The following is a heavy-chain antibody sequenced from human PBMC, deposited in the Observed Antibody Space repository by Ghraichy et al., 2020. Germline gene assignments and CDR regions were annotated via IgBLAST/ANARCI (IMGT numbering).Heavy chain of an antibody. CDR2: INHSGST. CDR1: GGSFSGYY. Sequence: SQTLSLTCAVYGGSFSGYYWSWIRQPPGKGLEWIGEINHSGSTNYNPSLKSRVTISVDTSKNQFSLKLSSVTAADTAVYYCARGRRGSYYYGMDVWGQGTTVTVSS. CDR3: ARGRRGSYYYGMDV. D-gene: IGHD3-16*01. V-gene: IGHV4-34*01. J-gene: IGHJ6*02.